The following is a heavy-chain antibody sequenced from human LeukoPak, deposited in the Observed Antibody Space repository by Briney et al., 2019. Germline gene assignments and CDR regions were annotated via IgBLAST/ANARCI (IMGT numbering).Heavy chain of an antibody. CDR1: GYTFTSYG. CDR3: ARTRAAAGIQLWLPNDY. V-gene: IGHV1-18*01. Sequence: ASVKVSCKASGYTFTSYGISWVRQAPGQGLEWMGWISAYNGNTNYAQKLQGRVAMTTDTSTSTAYMELRSLRSDDTAVYYCARTRAAAGIQLWLPNDYWGQGTLVTVSS. CDR2: ISAYNGNT. J-gene: IGHJ4*02. D-gene: IGHD6-13*01.